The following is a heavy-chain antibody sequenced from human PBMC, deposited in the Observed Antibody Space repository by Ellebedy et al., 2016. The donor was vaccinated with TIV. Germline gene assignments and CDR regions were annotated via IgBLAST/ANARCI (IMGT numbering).Heavy chain of an antibody. CDR2: IKQDGSEK. J-gene: IGHJ4*02. D-gene: IGHD5-18*01. CDR3: ASAAGIQLWLAN. V-gene: IGHV3-7*01. CDR1: GFTFSSYW. Sequence: GGSLRLXXAASGFTFSSYWMHWVRQAPGKGLEWVANIKQDGSEKYYVDSAKGRFTISRDNAKSSLYLQMNSLRAEDTAVYYCASAAGIQLWLANWGQGTLVTVSS.